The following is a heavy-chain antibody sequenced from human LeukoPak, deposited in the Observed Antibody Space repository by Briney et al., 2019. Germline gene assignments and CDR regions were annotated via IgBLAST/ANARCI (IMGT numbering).Heavy chain of an antibody. Sequence: SETLSLTCTVSGGSISSSSYYWGWIRQPPGKGLEWIGSIYYSGSTYYNPSLKSRVTISVDTSKNQFSLKLSSVTAADTAVYYCARHECMPQPTYEFDYWGQGTLVTVSS. D-gene: IGHD2-8*01. V-gene: IGHV4-39*01. CDR2: IYYSGST. CDR3: ARHECMPQPTYEFDY. J-gene: IGHJ4*02. CDR1: GGSISSSSYY.